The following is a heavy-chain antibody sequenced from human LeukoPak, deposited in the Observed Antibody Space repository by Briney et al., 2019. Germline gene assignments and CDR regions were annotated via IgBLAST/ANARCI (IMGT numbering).Heavy chain of an antibody. CDR3: AKDSSGWKRDY. Sequence: GGSLRLSCAASGFTFSSYGMHWVRQAPGKGLEWVAVISYDGSNKYYADSVKGRFTISRDNSKNTLYLQMNSLRAEGTAVYYCAKDSSGWKRDYWGQGTLVTVSS. J-gene: IGHJ4*02. D-gene: IGHD6-19*01. V-gene: IGHV3-30*18. CDR2: ISYDGSNK. CDR1: GFTFSSYG.